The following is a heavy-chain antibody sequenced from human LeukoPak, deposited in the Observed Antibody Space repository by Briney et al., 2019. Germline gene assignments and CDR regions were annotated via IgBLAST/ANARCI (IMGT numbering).Heavy chain of an antibody. V-gene: IGHV3-23*01. CDR3: AKGIAGSRSSSSPDY. CDR1: GFTFGNYA. J-gene: IGHJ4*02. D-gene: IGHD2-2*01. CDR2: ISGSDGST. Sequence: GGSLRLSCAASGFTFGNYAMSWVRQAPGKGLQWVSAISGSDGSTNFAGSVRGRFTISRDNSKNTLYLQIDSLRAEDTAIYYCAKGIAGSRSSSSPDYWGQGTLVTVSS.